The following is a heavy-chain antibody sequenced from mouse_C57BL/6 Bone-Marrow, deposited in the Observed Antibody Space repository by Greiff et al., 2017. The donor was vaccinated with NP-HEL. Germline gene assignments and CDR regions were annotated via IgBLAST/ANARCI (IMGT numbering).Heavy chain of an antibody. CDR3: ARHEGDYYGSSYALRY. CDR2: FYPGSGRI. V-gene: IGHV1-62-2*01. D-gene: IGHD1-1*01. CDR1: GYTFTEYT. J-gene: IGHJ4*01. Sequence: QFQLQQSGAELVKPGASVKLSCKASGYTFTEYTIHWVKQRSGQGLEWIGWFYPGSGRIKYNEKFKDKATLTADKSSSTVYMELSRLTSEDAAVYFCARHEGDYYGSSYALRYWGQGTSVTVSS.